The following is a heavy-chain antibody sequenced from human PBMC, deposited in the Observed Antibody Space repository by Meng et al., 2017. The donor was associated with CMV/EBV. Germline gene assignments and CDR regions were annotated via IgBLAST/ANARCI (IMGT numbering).Heavy chain of an antibody. CDR2: INHSGST. CDR3: ARGGPNDSSGYYPYYFDY. D-gene: IGHD3-22*01. Sequence: QVQLQRWGGGLLKPSETLSLTCAVYGGSFSGYYWSWIRQPPGKGLEWIGEINHSGSTNYNPSLKSRVTISVDTSKNQFSLKLSSVTAADTAVYYCARGGPNDSSGYYPYYFDYWGQGTLVTVSS. CDR1: GGSFSGYY. J-gene: IGHJ4*02. V-gene: IGHV4-34*01.